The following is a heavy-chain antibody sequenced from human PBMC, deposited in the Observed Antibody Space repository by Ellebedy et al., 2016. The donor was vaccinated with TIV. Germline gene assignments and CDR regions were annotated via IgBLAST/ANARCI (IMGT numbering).Heavy chain of an antibody. Sequence: GGSLRLSCAASGFTFRAYPLHWVRQTPDKGLQWVAAVSSGGTAYYAGSVRGRFAISRDISQNTLYLQMNNLRPEDTAVYYCARSSHSADYFSSDFWGQGALVAVSS. CDR3: ARSSHSADYFSSDF. CDR2: VSSGGTA. CDR1: GFTFRAYP. D-gene: IGHD4/OR15-4a*01. J-gene: IGHJ4*02. V-gene: IGHV3-30*09.